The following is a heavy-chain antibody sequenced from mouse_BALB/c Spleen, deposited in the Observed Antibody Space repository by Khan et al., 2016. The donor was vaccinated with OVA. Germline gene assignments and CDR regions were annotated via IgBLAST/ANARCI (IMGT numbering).Heavy chain of an antibody. J-gene: IGHJ3*01. CDR2: IFPGDGST. CDR1: GYTFTSYD. V-gene: IGHV1-85*01. D-gene: IGHD2-14*01. Sequence: VQLQESGAELVKPGTSVKLSCKASGYTFTSYDINWVRQRPEQGLDWIGWIFPGDGSTKYNEKFKGKATLTTDKSSSTAYMQLSRLTSEDSAGDFCARGGYGGFAYWGQGTLVTVSA. CDR3: ARGGYGGFAY.